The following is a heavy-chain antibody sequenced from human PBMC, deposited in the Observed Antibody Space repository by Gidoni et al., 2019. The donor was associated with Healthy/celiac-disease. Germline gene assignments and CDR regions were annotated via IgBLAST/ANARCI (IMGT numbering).Heavy chain of an antibody. J-gene: IGHJ6*02. Sequence: QVQLVQSGAEVTKPGASVKVSCKSSGYTFTSYDIHWVRQATGQGLEWMVWMNPNSGNTGYAQKFQGRVTMTRNTSISTAYMELSSLRSEDTAVYYCARGRGRYCTNGVCYGYYYYGMDVWGQGTTVTVSS. CDR3: ARGRGRYCTNGVCYGYYYYGMDV. D-gene: IGHD2-8*01. CDR1: GYTFTSYD. V-gene: IGHV1-8*01. CDR2: MNPNSGNT.